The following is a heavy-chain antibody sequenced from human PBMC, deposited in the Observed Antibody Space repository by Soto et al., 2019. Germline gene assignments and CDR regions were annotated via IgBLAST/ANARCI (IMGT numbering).Heavy chain of an antibody. J-gene: IGHJ4*02. Sequence: PSETLSLTCTVSGGSISSYYWSWIRQPPGKGLEWIGYIYYSGSTNYNPSLKSRVTISVDTSKNQFSLKLSSVTAADTAVYYCARGGGNCSGGSCYPADYWGQGTLVTVSS. CDR2: IYYSGST. D-gene: IGHD2-15*01. V-gene: IGHV4-59*01. CDR3: ARGGGNCSGGSCYPADY. CDR1: GGSISSYY.